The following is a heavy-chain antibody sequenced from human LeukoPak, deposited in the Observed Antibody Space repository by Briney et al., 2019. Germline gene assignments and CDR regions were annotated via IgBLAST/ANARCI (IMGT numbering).Heavy chain of an antibody. CDR2: ISYDGSSK. Sequence: SGGSLRLSCAASGFTFSSYAMHWVRQAPGKGLEWVAVISYDGSSKYYADSVKGRFTISRDNSKNTLYLQMNSLRAEDTAVYYCARDRSSYEYYFDYWGQGTLVTVSS. CDR3: ARDRSSYEYYFDY. J-gene: IGHJ4*02. D-gene: IGHD5-12*01. CDR1: GFTFSSYA. V-gene: IGHV3-30-3*01.